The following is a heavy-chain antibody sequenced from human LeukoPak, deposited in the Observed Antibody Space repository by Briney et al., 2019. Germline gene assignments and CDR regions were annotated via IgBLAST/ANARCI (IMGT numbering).Heavy chain of an antibody. Sequence: GGSLRLSCSASGFTFSRYAMHWVRQAPGKGLEYVSAISSNGGSTYYADSVKGRFTISRDNSKNSVYLQMNTLRAEDTAVYYCARGDTVMVTAVAGTGVDLDYWGQGTLVTVSS. CDR2: ISSNGGST. J-gene: IGHJ4*02. D-gene: IGHD6-19*01. CDR3: ARGDTVMVTAVAGTGVDLDY. V-gene: IGHV3-64*04. CDR1: GFTFSRYA.